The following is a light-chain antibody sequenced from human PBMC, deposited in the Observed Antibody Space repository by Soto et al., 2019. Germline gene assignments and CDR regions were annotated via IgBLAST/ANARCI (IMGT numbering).Light chain of an antibody. V-gene: IGKV3-15*01. J-gene: IGKJ2*01. CDR2: GAS. CDR3: QQYKSWPYT. CDR1: QSVIDR. Sequence: EIVLTQSPATLSVSPGERATLSCRASQSVIDRSAWYQQKPGQAPRLLIFGASTRATGVPARFSGSGSGTEFTLTISSLQSEDFAVYYCQQYKSWPYTFGQGTKPEIQ.